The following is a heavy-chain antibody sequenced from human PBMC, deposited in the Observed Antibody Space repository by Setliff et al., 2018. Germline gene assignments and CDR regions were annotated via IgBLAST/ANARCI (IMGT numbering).Heavy chain of an antibody. CDR3: ARTGTYRYFDY. CDR1: GGSIAGSTYY. J-gene: IGHJ4*02. CDR2: IYYSGNT. Sequence: LSLTCNVSGGSIAGSTYYWGWIRQPPGKGLEWIGRIYYSGNTYYNSSLRSRVTISVDTSKNQFSLKLSSVTAADTAVYYCARTGTYRYFDYWGQGTLVTVSS. D-gene: IGHD1-1*01. V-gene: IGHV4-39*01.